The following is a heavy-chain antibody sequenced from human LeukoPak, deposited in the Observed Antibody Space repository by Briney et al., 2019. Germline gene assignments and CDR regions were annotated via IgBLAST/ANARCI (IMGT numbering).Heavy chain of an antibody. J-gene: IGHJ4*02. D-gene: IGHD3-3*01. CDR2: IKSKTDGGTT. Sequence: PGGSLRLSCAASGFTFSNAWMSWVLQAPGKGLEWVGRIKSKTDGGTTDYAAPVKGRFTISRDDSKNTLYLQMNSLRAEDTAVYYCAKDGVLRFLEWFDYYFDYWGQGTLVTVSS. CDR1: GFTFSNAW. CDR3: AKDGVLRFLEWFDYYFDY. V-gene: IGHV3-15*01.